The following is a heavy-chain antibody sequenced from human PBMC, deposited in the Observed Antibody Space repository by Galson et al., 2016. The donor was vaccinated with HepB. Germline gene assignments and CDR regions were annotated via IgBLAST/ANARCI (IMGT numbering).Heavy chain of an antibody. CDR1: GFTFSSYA. V-gene: IGHV3-23*01. D-gene: IGHD1-26*01. J-gene: IGHJ6*02. CDR3: AKAVGTNTRYYDGMDV. CDR2: ISGGGGSI. Sequence: SLRLSCAASGFTFSSYAMSWVRQTPGKGLDWVSGISGGGGSIHYADSVKGRFTFSRDNSKNIVFLQMNSLRAEDTAVYYCAKAVGTNTRYYDGMDVWGQGTTVTVSS.